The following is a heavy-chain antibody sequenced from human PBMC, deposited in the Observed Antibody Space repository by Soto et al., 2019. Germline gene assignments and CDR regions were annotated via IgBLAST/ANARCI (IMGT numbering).Heavy chain of an antibody. Sequence: QSQTLSLTCAISGDSVSSNSAAWNWIRQSPSRGLEWLGRTYYRSKWYNDYAVSVKSRITINPDTSKNQFSLQLNSVTPEDTAVYYCARASLWGSGYYYYYMDVWGKGTTVTVSS. V-gene: IGHV6-1*01. D-gene: IGHD3-10*01. J-gene: IGHJ6*03. CDR3: ARASLWGSGYYYYYMDV. CDR2: TYYRSKWYN. CDR1: GDSVSSNSAA.